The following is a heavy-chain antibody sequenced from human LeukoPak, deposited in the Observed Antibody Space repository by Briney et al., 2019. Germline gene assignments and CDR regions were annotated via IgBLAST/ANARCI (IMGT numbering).Heavy chain of an antibody. CDR1: GGSISSYY. V-gene: IGHV4-59*01. J-gene: IGHJ4*02. Sequence: SETLSLTCTVSGGSISSYYWGWIRQPPGKGLEWIGCFYHSGNTNYNPSLKSRVTTSVDTSKNQFSLRLNSVTAADTAVYFCASTQQWLAFDYWGQGILVTVSS. CDR2: FYHSGNT. D-gene: IGHD6-19*01. CDR3: ASTQQWLAFDY.